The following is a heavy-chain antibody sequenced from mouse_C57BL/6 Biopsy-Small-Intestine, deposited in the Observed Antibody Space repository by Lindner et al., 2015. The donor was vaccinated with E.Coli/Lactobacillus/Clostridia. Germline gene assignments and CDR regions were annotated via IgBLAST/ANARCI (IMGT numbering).Heavy chain of an antibody. CDR2: IFPHNGDT. D-gene: IGHD2-12*01. J-gene: IGHJ1*01. Sequence: SVKVSCKTSGYTFAHYGVNWVRQAPGQGLEWMGWIFPHNGDTRHAQEFQDRLTMTTDTSTGTVYMELRSLRSNESAVYYCARDRVQGGSYRSAFLFWGQGTKVSVSS. CDR3: ARDRVQGGSYRSAFLF. CDR1: GYTFAHYG. V-gene: IGHV1S134*01.